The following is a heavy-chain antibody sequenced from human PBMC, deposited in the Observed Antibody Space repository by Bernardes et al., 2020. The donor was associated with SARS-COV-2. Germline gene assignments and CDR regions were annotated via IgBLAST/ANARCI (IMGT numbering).Heavy chain of an antibody. V-gene: IGHV1-24*01. Sequence: ASVKVSCKVSGEKLSELSMHWVRQAPGKGLEWMGGFDPEADETFYAQKFQGRVTITADTSTDTAYMELTSLGSDDTAVYFCATGSGIGVAAPGVGWFDPWGQGALVTVSS. CDR1: GEKLSELS. J-gene: IGHJ5*02. CDR3: ATGSGIGVAAPGVGWFDP. CDR2: FDPEADET. D-gene: IGHD6-19*01.